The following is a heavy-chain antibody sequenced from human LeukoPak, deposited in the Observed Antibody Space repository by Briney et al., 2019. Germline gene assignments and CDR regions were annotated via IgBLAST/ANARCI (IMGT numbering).Heavy chain of an antibody. CDR3: ARVEYYYGSGSYKAPDY. CDR2: ISSSGSTI. V-gene: IGHV3-11*01. CDR1: GFTFSDYY. Sequence: GGSLRLSCTASGFTFSDYYMSWIRQAPGKGLECVSYISSSGSTIYYVDSVKGRFTISRDNAKNSLYLQMNSLRAEDTAVYYCARVEYYYGSGSYKAPDYWGQGTLVTVSS. D-gene: IGHD3-10*01. J-gene: IGHJ4*02.